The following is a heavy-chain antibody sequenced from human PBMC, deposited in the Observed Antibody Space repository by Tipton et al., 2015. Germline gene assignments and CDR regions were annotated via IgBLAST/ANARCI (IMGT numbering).Heavy chain of an antibody. D-gene: IGHD3-3*01. Sequence: TLSLTCTVSGGSISSYSWSWIRQPPGKGLEWIGYIYYSGSTNYNPSLKSRVTISVDTSKNQFSLKLSSVTAADTAVYYCARLFPSVTHYDFWSGPSRDYYGMDVWGQGTTVTVSS. CDR1: GGSISSYS. CDR2: IYYSGST. J-gene: IGHJ6*02. V-gene: IGHV4-59*12. CDR3: ARLFPSVTHYDFWSGPSRDYYGMDV.